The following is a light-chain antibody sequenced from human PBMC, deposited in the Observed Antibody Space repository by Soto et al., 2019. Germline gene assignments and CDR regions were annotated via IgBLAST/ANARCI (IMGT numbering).Light chain of an antibody. J-gene: IGLJ7*01. CDR1: SGSFASNY. Sequence: NFMLTQPHSVSESLGKTVTISCTRSSGSFASNYVQWYQQRPGSAPTTVMYEDNQRPSGVPDRFSGSIDSSSRSASLTISGLQTEDEAVYYCQSYGSRPGAVFGGGTQLTVL. CDR2: EDN. CDR3: QSYGSRPGAV. V-gene: IGLV6-57*03.